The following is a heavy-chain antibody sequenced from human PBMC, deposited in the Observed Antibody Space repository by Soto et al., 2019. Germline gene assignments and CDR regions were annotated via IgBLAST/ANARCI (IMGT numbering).Heavy chain of an antibody. CDR3: ARSVDP. CDR1: GGSISTGDFY. Sequence: PSENLSLTCPVSGGSISTGDFYWSWIRHHPGKGLEWIGYIFYSGTTYYNPSLKSRVTISVDTSKNQFSLKLSSVTAADTAVYYCARSVDPWGQGPLVTVSS. V-gene: IGHV4-31*03. CDR2: IFYSGTT. J-gene: IGHJ5*02.